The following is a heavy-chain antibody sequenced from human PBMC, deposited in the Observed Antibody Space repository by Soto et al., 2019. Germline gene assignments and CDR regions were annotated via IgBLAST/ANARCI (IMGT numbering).Heavy chain of an antibody. CDR2: IIPIFGTA. CDR3: ARYGQQWPEVNYYGMDV. Sequence: QVQLVRSGAEVKKPGSSVKVSCKASGGTFSSYANSWVRQAPGQGLEWMGGIIPIFGTANYAQKFQGRVTITADESTSTAYMELSNPRSEDTAVYYCARYGQQWPEVNYYGMDVWGQGTTVTVSS. J-gene: IGHJ6*02. CDR1: GGTFSSYA. V-gene: IGHV1-69*01. D-gene: IGHD6-19*01.